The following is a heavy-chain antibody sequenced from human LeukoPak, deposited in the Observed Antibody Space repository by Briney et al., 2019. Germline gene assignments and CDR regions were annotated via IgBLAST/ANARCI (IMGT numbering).Heavy chain of an antibody. J-gene: IGHJ6*03. CDR1: GFTFSNYA. CDR3: ARLPGYYYYYYYMDV. CDR2: ISSNSYI. Sequence: GGSLRLSCVASGFTFSNYAMTWVRQAPGKGLEWVSGISSNSYIHYAASVTGRFTVSRDNAENSLYLQMNSLRAEDTAVYYCARLPGYYYYYYYMDVWGKGTTVTVSS. V-gene: IGHV3-21*01.